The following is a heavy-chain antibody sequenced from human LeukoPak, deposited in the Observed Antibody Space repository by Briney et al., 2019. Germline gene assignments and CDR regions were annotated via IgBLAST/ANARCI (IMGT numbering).Heavy chain of an antibody. CDR3: ARDLLGCSSTSCRPYNWFDP. V-gene: IGHV1-18*04. Sequence: ASVKVSCKASGYTFTSYGIGWVRQAPGQGLEWMGWISAYNGNTNYAQKLQGRVTMTTDTSTSTAYMELRSLRSDDTAVYYCARDLLGCSSTSCRPYNWFDPWGQGTLVTVSS. J-gene: IGHJ5*02. D-gene: IGHD2-2*01. CDR2: ISAYNGNT. CDR1: GYTFTSYG.